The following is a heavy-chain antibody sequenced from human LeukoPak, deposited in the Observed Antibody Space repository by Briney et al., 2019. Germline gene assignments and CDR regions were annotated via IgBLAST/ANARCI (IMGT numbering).Heavy chain of an antibody. V-gene: IGHV4-34*01. J-gene: IGHJ4*02. Sequence: SETLSLTCAVDGGSFSGYYCSCSRQPPGRGLQWSGGINHSGSTNYNPSLKRRVTISVDTSQNQFALKLSSVTAGDTAVYYCARRRFFDYWGQGTLITVSS. CDR3: ARRRFFDY. CDR2: INHSGST. CDR1: GGSFSGYY.